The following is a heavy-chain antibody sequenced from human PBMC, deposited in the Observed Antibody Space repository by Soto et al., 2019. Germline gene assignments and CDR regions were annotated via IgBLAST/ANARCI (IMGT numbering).Heavy chain of an antibody. V-gene: IGHV5-51*01. J-gene: IGHJ4*02. CDR2: IYPGDSDT. D-gene: IGHD6-13*01. CDR1: GYSFISSW. Sequence: PGESLKISCQASGYSFISSWIGWVRQRPGKGLEWMGIIYPGDSDTRYSPSFQGQVTISADKSTSTAYLQWSSLKASDTATYYCARMMAASATAFDYWGQGALITVSS. CDR3: ARMMAASATAFDY.